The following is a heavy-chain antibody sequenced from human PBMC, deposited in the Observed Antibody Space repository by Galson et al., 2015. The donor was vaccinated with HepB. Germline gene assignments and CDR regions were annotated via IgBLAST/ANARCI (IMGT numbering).Heavy chain of an antibody. J-gene: IGHJ4*02. D-gene: IGHD1-26*01. V-gene: IGHV6-1*01. CDR2: TYYRSKWYN. CDR3: ARAGLYSGSYPFDY. Sequence: CAISGDSVSSNSAAWNWIRQSPSRGLEWLGRTYYRSKWYNDYAVSVKSRITINPDTSKNQFSLQLNSVTPEDTAVCYCARAGLYSGSYPFDYWGQGTLVTVSS. CDR1: GDSVSSNSAA.